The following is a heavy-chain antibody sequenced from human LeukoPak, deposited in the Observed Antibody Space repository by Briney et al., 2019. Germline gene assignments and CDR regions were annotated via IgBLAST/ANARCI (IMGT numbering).Heavy chain of an antibody. Sequence: GGSLRLSCAASGFTFSSYEMNWVRQAPGKGLEWVPYISSSGGTIYYADSVKGRFTISRDNAKNSLYLQMNSLRAEDTAVYYCALGSGIYYYGMDVWGQGTTVTVSS. D-gene: IGHD3-10*01. V-gene: IGHV3-48*03. J-gene: IGHJ6*02. CDR1: GFTFSSYE. CDR3: ALGSGIYYYGMDV. CDR2: ISSSGGTI.